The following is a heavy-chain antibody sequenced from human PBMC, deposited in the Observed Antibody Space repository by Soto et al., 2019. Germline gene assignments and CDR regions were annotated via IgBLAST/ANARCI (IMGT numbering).Heavy chain of an antibody. CDR3: AKDLHNWNAAYDY. CDR1: GFTFSSYG. CDR2: ISYDGSNK. Sequence: QVQLVESGGGVVQPGRSLRLSCAASGFTFSSYGMHWVRQAPGKGLEWVAVISYDGSNKYYADSVKGRFTISRDNSKNTLYLQMNSLRAEDTAVYYCAKDLHNWNAAYDYWGQGTLVTVSS. V-gene: IGHV3-30*18. J-gene: IGHJ4*02. D-gene: IGHD1-20*01.